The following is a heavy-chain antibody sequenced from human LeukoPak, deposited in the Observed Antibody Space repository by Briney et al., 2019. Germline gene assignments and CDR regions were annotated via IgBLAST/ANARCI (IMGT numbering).Heavy chain of an antibody. D-gene: IGHD6-13*01. J-gene: IGHJ6*02. V-gene: IGHV4-4*02. Sequence: SETLSLTCAVSGVSISSTNWWSWVRQSPGKGLEWIGEIYHSGSTNYNPSLKSRVTISVDKSKNQFSLKLSSVTAADTAVYYCARVGYSSSWYFGDYYYYGMDVWGQGTTVTVSS. CDR2: IYHSGST. CDR1: GVSISSTNW. CDR3: ARVGYSSSWYFGDYYYYGMDV.